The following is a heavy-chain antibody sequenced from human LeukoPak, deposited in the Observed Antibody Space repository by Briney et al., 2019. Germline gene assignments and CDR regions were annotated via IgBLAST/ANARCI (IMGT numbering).Heavy chain of an antibody. CDR2: ISSSGSTI. CDR3: ARDRGYYDSSGYYYTFDY. D-gene: IGHD3-22*01. Sequence: PGGSLRLSCAASGFTFSSYSMNWVRQAPGKGLEWVSYISSSGSTIYYADSVKGRFTISRDNAKNSLYLQMNSLRAEDTAVYYCARDRGYYDSSGYYYTFDYWGQGTLVTVSS. CDR1: GFTFSSYS. V-gene: IGHV3-48*04. J-gene: IGHJ4*02.